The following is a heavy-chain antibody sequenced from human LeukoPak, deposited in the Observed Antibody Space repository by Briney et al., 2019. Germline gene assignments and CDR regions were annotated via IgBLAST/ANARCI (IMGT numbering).Heavy chain of an antibody. CDR3: AREVEQQLDSHAGWFDP. CDR2: INPNSGGT. Sequence: GASVKVSCKASGYTFTGYYMHWVRQAPGQGLEWMGWINPNSGGTNYAQKFQGRVTMTRDMSTSTVYMELSSLRSEDTAVYYCAREVEQQLDSHAGWFDPWGQGTLVTVSS. J-gene: IGHJ5*02. CDR1: GYTFTGYY. D-gene: IGHD6-13*01. V-gene: IGHV1-2*02.